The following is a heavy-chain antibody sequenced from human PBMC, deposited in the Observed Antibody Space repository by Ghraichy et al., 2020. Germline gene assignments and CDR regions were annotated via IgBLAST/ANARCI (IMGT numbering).Heavy chain of an antibody. CDR2: INHSGST. V-gene: IGHV4-34*01. D-gene: IGHD3-16*01. CDR3: ARKGDYFDY. Sequence: SETLSLTCAVYGVYGGSFSDYYWSWIRQPPGKGLEWIGEINHSGSTNYNPPLKSRVTISVDTSKDQFSLKLTSVTAADTAIYYCARKGDYFDYWGQGTLVTVSS. J-gene: IGHJ4*02. CDR1: GGSFSDYY.